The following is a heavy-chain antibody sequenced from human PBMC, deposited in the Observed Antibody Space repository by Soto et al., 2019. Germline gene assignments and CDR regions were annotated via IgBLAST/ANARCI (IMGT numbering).Heavy chain of an antibody. J-gene: IGHJ4*02. CDR2: IYPADSDT. D-gene: IGHD3-22*01. Sequence: HGESLKISCKGSGYRFTSYWIGWVRQMPGKGLEWMGIIYPADSDTRYSPSFQGQVTISADKSISTAYLQWSSLKASDTAMYYCARSPSDFDSSGYDYWGQGTLVTVSS. CDR3: ARSPSDFDSSGYDY. V-gene: IGHV5-51*01. CDR1: GYRFTSYW.